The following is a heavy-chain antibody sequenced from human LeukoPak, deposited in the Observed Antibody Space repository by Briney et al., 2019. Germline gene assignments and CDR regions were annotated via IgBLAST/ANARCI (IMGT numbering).Heavy chain of an antibody. CDR1: GFTFEEYT. V-gene: IGHV3-43*01. D-gene: IGHD3-22*01. J-gene: IGHJ4*02. Sequence: GGSLRLSCAASGFTFEEYTMHWVRQAPGKTLEWVSLNWHGTTYYRDSLKGRFTISRDNSKDPLYLQINTLRSEDTAFYYCVKDLSYESSGSVFEYWGQGTLVTVSS. CDR2: NWHGTT. CDR3: VKDLSYESSGSVFEY.